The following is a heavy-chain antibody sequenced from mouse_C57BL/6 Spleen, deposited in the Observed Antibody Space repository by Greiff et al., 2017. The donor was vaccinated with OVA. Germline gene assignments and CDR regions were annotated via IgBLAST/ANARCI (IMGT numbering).Heavy chain of an antibody. J-gene: IGHJ1*03. V-gene: IGHV1-39*01. CDR1: GYSFTDYN. CDR2: INPNYGTT. CDR3: ARSGYYGSDWYFDV. D-gene: IGHD1-1*01. Sequence: EVKLQESGPELVKPGASVKISCKASGYSFTDYNMNWVKQSNGKSLEWIGLINPNYGTTSYNQKFKGKATLTVDQSSSTAYMQLNSLTSEDSAVYYGARSGYYGSDWYFDVWGTGTTVTVAS.